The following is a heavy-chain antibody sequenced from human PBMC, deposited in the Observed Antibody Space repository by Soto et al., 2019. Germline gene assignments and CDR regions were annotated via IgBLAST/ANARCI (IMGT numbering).Heavy chain of an antibody. J-gene: IGHJ6*02. CDR1: GGSVNSYY. CDR2: IYYSGST. Sequence: SETLSLTCSVSGGSVNSYYWSWIRQPPGKGLEWTGYIYYSGSTNYNPSLKSRVTISVDTSKNQFSLNLNSVTAPDTAVYFCARDNFYGPYGMDVWGQGTTVTVSS. V-gene: IGHV4-59*02. D-gene: IGHD3-10*01. CDR3: ARDNFYGPYGMDV.